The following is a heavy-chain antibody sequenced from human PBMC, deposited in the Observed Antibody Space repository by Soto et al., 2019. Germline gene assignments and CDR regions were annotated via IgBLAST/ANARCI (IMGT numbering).Heavy chain of an antibody. CDR1: GFTFGDYA. CDR3: AKDRAAVTGAYYYYAMDV. J-gene: IGHJ6*02. D-gene: IGHD6-19*01. V-gene: IGHV3-9*01. Sequence: EVQLVESGGGLVQPGRSLRLSCVASGFTFGDYAMHWVRQAPGKGLEWVAGISWNTDNIGYADSVKGRFTISRDNAGHALYLQMNSLTTEDSASYYCAKDRAAVTGAYYYYAMDVWGQGTTVTVSS. CDR2: ISWNTDNI.